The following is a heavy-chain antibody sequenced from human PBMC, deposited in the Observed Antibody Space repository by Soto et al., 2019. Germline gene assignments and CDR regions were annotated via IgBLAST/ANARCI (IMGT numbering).Heavy chain of an antibody. CDR2: IIPIFGTA. D-gene: IGHD3-10*01. CDR3: ARDGRGVIITDYYYYYGMDV. J-gene: IGHJ6*02. CDR1: GGTFSSYA. Sequence: QVQLVQSGAEVKKPGSSVKVSCKASGGTFSSYAISWVRQAPGQGPEWMGGIIPIFGTANYAQKFQGRVTITADESTSTAYMELSSLRSEDTAVYYCARDGRGVIITDYYYYYGMDVWGQGTTVTVSS. V-gene: IGHV1-69*01.